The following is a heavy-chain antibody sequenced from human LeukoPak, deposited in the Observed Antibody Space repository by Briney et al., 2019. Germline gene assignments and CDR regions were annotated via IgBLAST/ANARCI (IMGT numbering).Heavy chain of an antibody. CDR2: IYSNEAT. D-gene: IGHD3-10*01. CDR1: GGAIGNYY. J-gene: IGHJ6*03. CDR3: ARDFRILIWVGDLLSPEYYYFMEV. Sequence: SETLSLTCTVSGGAIGNYYWNWIRQPPPKGLEWIGRIYSNEATSYNPSLKSRVTLSLDTPNKQFSLRLTSVTAADSAIYYCARDFRILIWVGDLLSPEYYYFMEVWGKGTTVTVSS. V-gene: IGHV4-4*07.